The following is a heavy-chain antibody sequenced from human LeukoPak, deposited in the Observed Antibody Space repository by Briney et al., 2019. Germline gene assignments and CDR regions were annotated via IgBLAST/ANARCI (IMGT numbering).Heavy chain of an antibody. D-gene: IGHD6-19*01. J-gene: IGHJ4*02. Sequence: GGSLRLSCAASGFTFSSYGMHWVRQAPGKGLEWVAFIRYDGSNKYYADSVKGRFTISRDNSKNTLYLQMNSLRAEDTAVYYCAKDLRDNSGWTFDYWGQGTLVTVSS. CDR2: IRYDGSNK. CDR3: AKDLRDNSGWTFDY. V-gene: IGHV3-30*02. CDR1: GFTFSSYG.